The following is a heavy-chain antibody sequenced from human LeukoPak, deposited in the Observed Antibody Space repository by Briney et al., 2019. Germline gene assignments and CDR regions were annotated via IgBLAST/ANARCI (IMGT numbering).Heavy chain of an antibody. J-gene: IGHJ4*02. V-gene: IGHV3-30*03. D-gene: IGHD7-27*01. CDR2: ISYDGSNK. Sequence: PGRSLRLSCAASGFTFSSYGMHWVRQAPGKGLEWVAVISYDGSNKYYADSVKGRFTISRDNSKNTLYLQMNSLRAEDTAVYYCARGEKPNWGYFDYWGQGTLVTVSS. CDR3: ARGEKPNWGYFDY. CDR1: GFTFSSYG.